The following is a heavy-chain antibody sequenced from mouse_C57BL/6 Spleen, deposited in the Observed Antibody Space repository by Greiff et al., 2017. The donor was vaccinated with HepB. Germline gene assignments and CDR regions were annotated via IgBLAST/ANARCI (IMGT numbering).Heavy chain of an antibody. V-gene: IGHV14-3*01. D-gene: IGHD1-1*01. J-gene: IGHJ2*01. CDR3: ARYYYGSSYVYYFDY. Sequence: EVQLQQSVAELVRPGASVKLSCTASGFNIKNTYMHWVKQRPEQGLEWIGRIDPANGNTKYAPKFQGKATITADTSSNTAYLQLSSLTSEDTAIYYCARYYYGSSYVYYFDYWGQGTTLTVSS. CDR1: GFNIKNTY. CDR2: IDPANGNT.